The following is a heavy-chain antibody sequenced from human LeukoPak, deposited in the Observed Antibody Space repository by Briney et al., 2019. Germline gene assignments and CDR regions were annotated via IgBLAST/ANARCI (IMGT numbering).Heavy chain of an antibody. D-gene: IGHD6-13*01. CDR1: GGSISSYY. Sequence: PSETLSLTCTVSGGSISSYYWSWIRQPAGKGLEWIGRIYTSGSTNYNPSLKSRVTMSVDTSKDQFSLKLSSVTAADTAVYYCARGGDIAAAGYFDYWGQGTLVTVS. V-gene: IGHV4-4*07. CDR2: IYTSGST. J-gene: IGHJ4*02. CDR3: ARGGDIAAAGYFDY.